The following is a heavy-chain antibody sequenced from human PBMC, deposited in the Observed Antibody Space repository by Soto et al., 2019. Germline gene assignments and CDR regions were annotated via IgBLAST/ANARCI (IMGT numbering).Heavy chain of an antibody. D-gene: IGHD7-27*01. Sequence: QVQLQQWGAGLLKPSETLSLTCAVYGGSFSSYYWSWIRQPPGKGLEWIGEINHSGSTNYNPSLKSRVTISVDTSKTQFSLKLSSVTDADTAVYYCARAWGHAADIWGQGTMVTVSS. CDR3: ARAWGHAADI. J-gene: IGHJ3*02. V-gene: IGHV4-34*01. CDR1: GGSFSSYY. CDR2: INHSGST.